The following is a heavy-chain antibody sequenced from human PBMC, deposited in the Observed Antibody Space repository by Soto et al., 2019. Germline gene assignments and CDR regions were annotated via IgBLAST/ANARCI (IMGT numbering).Heavy chain of an antibody. CDR1: GGSISSSSYY. D-gene: IGHD3-10*01. J-gene: IGHJ4*02. Sequence: QLQLQESGPGLVKPSETLSLNCTVSGGSISSSSYYWGWIRQPPGKGLEWIGSIYYGGSTYYNPSLKSRVTMSVDTFKNQFSLRLTSVTAADTAVYYCARLNLFGELWGDYWGQGTLVAVSS. CDR2: IYYGGST. V-gene: IGHV4-39*01. CDR3: ARLNLFGELWGDY.